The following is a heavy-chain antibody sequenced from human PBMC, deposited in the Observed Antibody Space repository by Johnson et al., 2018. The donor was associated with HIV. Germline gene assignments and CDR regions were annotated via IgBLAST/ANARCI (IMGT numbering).Heavy chain of an antibody. Sequence: QMQLVESGGGVVQPGRSLRLSCAASGFTFSSYAMHWVRQAPGKGLEWVAVISYDGSEKYYADSVKGRFTISRDSSKNTLYLQMNSLRAEDTALYYCAKGTSWERRGAFDIWGQGTMVTVSS. CDR2: ISYDGSEK. CDR3: AKGTSWERRGAFDI. J-gene: IGHJ3*02. CDR1: GFTFSSYA. D-gene: IGHD1-26*01. V-gene: IGHV3-30*04.